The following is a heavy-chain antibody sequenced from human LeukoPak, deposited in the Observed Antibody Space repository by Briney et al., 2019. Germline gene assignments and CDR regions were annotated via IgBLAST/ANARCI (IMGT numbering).Heavy chain of an antibody. CDR2: IYYSGST. D-gene: IGHD6-25*01. CDR3: ARGAAYDAFDI. CDR1: GGSISSGGYY. V-gene: IGHV4-31*03. J-gene: IGHJ3*02. Sequence: TSETLSLTCTVSGGSISSGGYYWSWIRQHPGKGLEWVEYIYYSGSTYYNPSLKSRVTISVDTSKNQFSLKLSSVTAADTAVYYCARGAAYDAFDIWGQGTMVTVSS.